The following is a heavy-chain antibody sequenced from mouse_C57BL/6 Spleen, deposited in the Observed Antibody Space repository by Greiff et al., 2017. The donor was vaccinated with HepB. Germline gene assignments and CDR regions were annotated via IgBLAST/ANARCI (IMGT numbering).Heavy chain of an antibody. CDR1: GYTFTNYW. Sequence: VQLQQSGAELVRPGTSVKMSCKASGYTFTNYWIGWAKQRPGHGLEWIGDIYPGGGYTNYNEKFKGKATLTADKSSSTAYMQFRSLTSEDSAIYYCARSGSSCMDYWGQGTSVTVSS. CDR2: IYPGGGYT. D-gene: IGHD1-1*01. CDR3: ARSGSSCMDY. J-gene: IGHJ4*01. V-gene: IGHV1-63*01.